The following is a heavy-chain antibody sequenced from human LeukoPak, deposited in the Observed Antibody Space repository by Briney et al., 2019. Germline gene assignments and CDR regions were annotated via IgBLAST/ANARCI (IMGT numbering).Heavy chain of an antibody. CDR3: AGRGYSGYDFDY. D-gene: IGHD5-12*01. CDR1: GSTFTTYY. Sequence: GASVKVSCKASGSTFTTYYMHWVRQAPGQGLEWMGWINPNSGGTNYTQKFQGRVTMTRDTSISTAYMELSRLRSDDTAVYYCAGRGYSGYDFDYWGQGTLVTVSS. J-gene: IGHJ4*02. CDR2: INPNSGGT. V-gene: IGHV1-2*02.